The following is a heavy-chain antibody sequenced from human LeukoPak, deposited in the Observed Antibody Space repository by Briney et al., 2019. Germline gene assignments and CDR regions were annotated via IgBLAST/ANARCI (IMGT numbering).Heavy chain of an antibody. CDR3: ARPDCSGGSCYPPFDY. J-gene: IGHJ4*02. CDR2: ISSSGYTI. Sequence: KTGGSLRLSRAASGFTFSIYSMNWIRQAPGKGLEWVSYISSSGYTIYYADSVKGRFTISRDNAKNSVYLQMNSLRAEDTAVYYCARPDCSGGSCYPPFDYWGQGTLVTVSS. D-gene: IGHD2-15*01. V-gene: IGHV3-11*01. CDR1: GFTFSIYS.